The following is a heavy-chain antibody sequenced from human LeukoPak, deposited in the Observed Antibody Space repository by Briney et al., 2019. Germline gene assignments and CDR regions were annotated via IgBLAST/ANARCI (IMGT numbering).Heavy chain of an antibody. D-gene: IGHD2-2*01. CDR3: TTDPIVVVPAAANWFDP. J-gene: IGHJ5*02. Sequence: GGSLRLSCAASGFTFSNAWMSWVRQAPAKGLEWVGRIKSKTDGGTTDYAAPVKGRFTISRDDSKNTLYLQMNSLKTEDTAVYYCTTDPIVVVPAAANWFDPWGQGTLVTVSS. CDR1: GFTFSNAW. V-gene: IGHV3-15*01. CDR2: IKSKTDGGTT.